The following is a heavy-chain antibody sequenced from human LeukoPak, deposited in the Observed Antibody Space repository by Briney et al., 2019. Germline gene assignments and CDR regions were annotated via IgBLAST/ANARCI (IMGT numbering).Heavy chain of an antibody. CDR1: GFTSSDHN. J-gene: IGHJ4*02. CDR3: VRFYYYTGSGYYSDY. D-gene: IGHD3-22*01. V-gene: IGHV3-72*01. CDR2: TRNKANSYTT. Sequence: PGGSLRLSCAASGFTSSDHNMDWVRQAPGKGLEWVGRTRNKANSYTTEYAASVRGRFTISRDDSKNSLYLQMNSLKTEDTAVYYCVRFYYYTGSGYYSDYWGQGTLVTVSS.